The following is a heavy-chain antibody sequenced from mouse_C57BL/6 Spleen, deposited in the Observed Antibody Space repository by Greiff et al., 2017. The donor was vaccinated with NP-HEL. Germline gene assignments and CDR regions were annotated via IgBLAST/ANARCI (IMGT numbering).Heavy chain of an antibody. CDR3: ARWDLGWYFDV. Sequence: EVKLVESGGGLVQPGGSLSLSCAASGFTFTDYYMSWVRQPPGKALEWLGFIRNKANGYTTEYSASVKGRFTISRDNSQSILYLQMNALRAEDSATYYCARWDLGWYFDVWGTGTTVTVSS. V-gene: IGHV7-3*01. D-gene: IGHD3-3*01. CDR1: GFTFTDYY. CDR2: IRNKANGYTT. J-gene: IGHJ1*03.